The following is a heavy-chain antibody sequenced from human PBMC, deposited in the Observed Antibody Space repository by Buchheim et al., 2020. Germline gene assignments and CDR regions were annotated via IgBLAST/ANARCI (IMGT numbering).Heavy chain of an antibody. J-gene: IGHJ5*02. CDR3: ARRDGTHSWSLPSWWFDP. Sequence: QLQLQESGPGLVKPSETLSLTCTVSGGSISSSSYYWGWIRQPPGKGLEWIGSIYYSGSTYYNPSLKSRVTISVDTSKNQFSLKLSSVTAADTAVYYCARRDGTHSWSLPSWWFDPWGQGTL. V-gene: IGHV4-39*01. CDR2: IYYSGST. CDR1: GGSISSSSYY. D-gene: IGHD2-8*01.